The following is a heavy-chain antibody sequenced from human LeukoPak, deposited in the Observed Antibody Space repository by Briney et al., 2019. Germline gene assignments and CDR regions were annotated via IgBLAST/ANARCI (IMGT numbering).Heavy chain of an antibody. CDR3: ATRYSGGSY. Sequence: LTGGSLRLSCAASGFTFSSYGMHWVRQAPGKGLEWVSVIYSGGSTYYADSVKGRFTISRDNSKNTLYLQMNTLRAEDTAVYYCATRYSGGSYWGQGTLVIVSS. J-gene: IGHJ4*02. CDR1: GFTFSSYG. V-gene: IGHV3-NL1*01. CDR2: IYSGGST. D-gene: IGHD6-19*01.